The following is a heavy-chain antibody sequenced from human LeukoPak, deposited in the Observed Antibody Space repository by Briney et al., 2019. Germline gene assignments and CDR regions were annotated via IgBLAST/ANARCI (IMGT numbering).Heavy chain of an antibody. V-gene: IGHV3-7*03. Sequence: GGSLRLSCAASGFTFSSYWMSWVRQAPGKGLEWVANIKQDGSEKYYVDSVKGRFTISRDNSKNMVFLQMISLRAEDTAVYYCAKRRCSGSSCYLDYWGQGTLVTVSS. CDR1: GFTFSSYW. CDR3: AKRRCSGSSCYLDY. D-gene: IGHD2-2*01. CDR2: IKQDGSEK. J-gene: IGHJ4*02.